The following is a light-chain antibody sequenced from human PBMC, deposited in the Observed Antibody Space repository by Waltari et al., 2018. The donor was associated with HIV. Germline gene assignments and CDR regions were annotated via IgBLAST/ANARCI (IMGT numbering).Light chain of an antibody. CDR3: SSYTSSGAYV. Sequence: QSALTQPASVSGSPGQSIPLSCTGTSSDVGGSNSVSWYQQHPGKAPKLMIYEVSNRPSGVSYRFSGSKSGNTASLTISGLQAEDETDYYCSSYTSSGAYVFGTGTTVTVL. J-gene: IGLJ1*01. V-gene: IGLV2-14*01. CDR1: SSDVGGSNS. CDR2: EVS.